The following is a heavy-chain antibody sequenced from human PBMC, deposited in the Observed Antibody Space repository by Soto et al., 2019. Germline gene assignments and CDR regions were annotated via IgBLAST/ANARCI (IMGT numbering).Heavy chain of an antibody. D-gene: IGHD2-15*01. CDR3: AKDAAVAFDI. CDR1: GFTFSNYG. Sequence: QVHLVESGGGVVQPGRSLRLSCAASGFTFSNYGMYWVRQAPGKGLEWLAVMSFDGSNEYYADSVQGRLTISRDNSKNTLYLQMNSLRTEDTAVYHCAKDAAVAFDIWGQGTMVTVSS. J-gene: IGHJ3*02. V-gene: IGHV3-30*18. CDR2: MSFDGSNE.